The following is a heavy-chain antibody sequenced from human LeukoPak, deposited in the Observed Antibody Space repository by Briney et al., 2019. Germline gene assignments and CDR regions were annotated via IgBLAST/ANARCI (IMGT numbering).Heavy chain of an antibody. D-gene: IGHD2-15*01. CDR2: ISWDGGGT. J-gene: IGHJ6*03. V-gene: IGHV3-43D*03. Sequence: PGGSLRLSCAASGFTFDDYAMHWVRQAPGKGLEWVSLISWDGGGTYYADTVKGRFTISRDNSKNSLYLQMNSLRAEDTAVYYCARVLRYCSGGNCYSGGLGYMDVWGKGTTVTISS. CDR3: ARVLRYCSGGNCYSGGLGYMDV. CDR1: GFTFDDYA.